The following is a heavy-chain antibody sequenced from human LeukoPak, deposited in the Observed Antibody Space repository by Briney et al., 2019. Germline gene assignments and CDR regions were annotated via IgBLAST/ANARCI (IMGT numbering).Heavy chain of an antibody. D-gene: IGHD1-7*01. V-gene: IGHV4-39*07. CDR2: IYHSGST. CDR1: GGSISSSSYY. CDR3: ARGPGWNYPFDY. J-gene: IGHJ4*02. Sequence: PSETLSLTCTVSGGSISSSSYYWGWIRQPPGKGLEWIGSIYHSGSTNYNPSLKSRVTISVDTSKNQFSLKLSSVTAADTAVYYCARGPGWNYPFDYWGQGTLVTVSS.